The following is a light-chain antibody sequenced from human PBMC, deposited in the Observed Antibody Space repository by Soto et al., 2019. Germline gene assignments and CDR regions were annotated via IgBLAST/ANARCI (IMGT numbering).Light chain of an antibody. Sequence: DVRMTQSPSSLSASVVDRVTITCRASQDINNYLTWFQQKPGMAPKALIYAASSLHSGVPAKFSGSASGTDFTLTITSLQPEDFATYYCQQYNTYPYTFGQGTKLEIK. CDR2: AAS. V-gene: IGKV1-16*02. CDR3: QQYNTYPYT. J-gene: IGKJ2*01. CDR1: QDINNY.